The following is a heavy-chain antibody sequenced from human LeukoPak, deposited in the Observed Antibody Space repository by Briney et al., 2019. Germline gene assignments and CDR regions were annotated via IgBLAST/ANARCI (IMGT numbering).Heavy chain of an antibody. CDR2: MNPNSGNT. D-gene: IGHD3-10*01. CDR3: ARVPYGFYGMDV. Sequence: ASVMVSCKASGYTFTSYDINWVRQATGQGLEWMGWMNPNSGNTGYAQKFQGRVTMTRNTSISTAYMELSSLRSEDTAVYYCARVPYGFYGMDVWGQGTTVTVSS. CDR1: GYTFTSYD. J-gene: IGHJ6*02. V-gene: IGHV1-8*01.